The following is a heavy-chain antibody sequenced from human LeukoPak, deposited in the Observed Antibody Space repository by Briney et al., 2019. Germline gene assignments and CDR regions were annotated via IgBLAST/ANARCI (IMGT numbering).Heavy chain of an antibody. CDR2: IYYSGST. CDR1: GGSISSYY. D-gene: IGHD3-22*01. J-gene: IGHJ3*02. V-gene: IGHV4-59*01. Sequence: SETLSLTCTVFGGSISSYYWSWIRQPPGKGLEWIGYIYYSGSTNYNPSLKSRVTISVDTSKNQFSLKLSSVTAADTAVYYCARERYYYDSSDYYPVDAFDIWGQGTMVTVSS. CDR3: ARERYYYDSSDYYPVDAFDI.